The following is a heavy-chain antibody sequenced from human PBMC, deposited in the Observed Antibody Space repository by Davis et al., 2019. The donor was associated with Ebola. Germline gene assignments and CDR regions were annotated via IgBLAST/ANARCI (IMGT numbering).Heavy chain of an antibody. CDR3: ARDLYPDYGGNSFNY. J-gene: IGHJ4*02. CDR2: IWNDGSKI. D-gene: IGHD4-23*01. V-gene: IGHV3-30*02. Sequence: GESLKISCAASGFTFSSHGMHWVRQAPGKGLEWVAIIWNDGSKIYYGDSVKGRFTISRDNSKNMLYLQMSSLRVEDTAVYHCARDLYPDYGGNSFNYWGQGTLVTVSS. CDR1: GFTFSSHG.